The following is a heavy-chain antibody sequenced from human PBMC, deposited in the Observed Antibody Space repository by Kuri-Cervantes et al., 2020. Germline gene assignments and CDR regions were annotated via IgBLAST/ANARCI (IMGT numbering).Heavy chain of an antibody. Sequence: GGSLRLSCAASGFTFDDYTMHWVRQAPGKGLEWVSLISWDGGSTYYADSVKGRFTISRDNSKNTLYLQMNSLRAEDTAVYYCAKDDYYDSSGISWGQGTLVTVSS. CDR3: AKDDYYDSSGIS. V-gene: IGHV3-43*01. CDR2: ISWDGGST. D-gene: IGHD3-22*01. J-gene: IGHJ5*02. CDR1: GFTFDDYT.